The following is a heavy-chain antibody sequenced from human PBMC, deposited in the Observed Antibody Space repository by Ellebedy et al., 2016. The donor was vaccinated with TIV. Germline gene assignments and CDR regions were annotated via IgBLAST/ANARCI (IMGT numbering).Heavy chain of an antibody. CDR1: GFTFDDYA. D-gene: IGHD6-19*01. V-gene: IGHV3-9*01. J-gene: IGHJ4*02. CDR3: AKDMASTGWYWGSFDY. Sequence: GGSLRLSXAASGFTFDDYAMHWVRQAPGKGLEWVSGISWNSNYIGYADSVKGRFTISRDNAKNSLYLQMNSLRAEDTALYYCAKDMASTGWYWGSFDYWGQGTLVAVSS. CDR2: ISWNSNYI.